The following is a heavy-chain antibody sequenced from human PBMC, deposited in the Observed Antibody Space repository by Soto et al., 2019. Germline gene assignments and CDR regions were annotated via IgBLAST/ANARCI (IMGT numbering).Heavy chain of an antibody. CDR3: ARADKATAWQAVDY. CDR2: INVYNGNT. D-gene: IGHD5-12*01. V-gene: IGHV1-18*04. Sequence: ASVKVSCKASGYTFTSNSIGWVRQAPGQGLEWMGWINVYNGNTKYAQQLQGRVTLTTDTSTSTAYMELRSLRSDDTAVYYCARADKATAWQAVDYWGQGTLVTVSS. J-gene: IGHJ4*02. CDR1: GYTFTSNS.